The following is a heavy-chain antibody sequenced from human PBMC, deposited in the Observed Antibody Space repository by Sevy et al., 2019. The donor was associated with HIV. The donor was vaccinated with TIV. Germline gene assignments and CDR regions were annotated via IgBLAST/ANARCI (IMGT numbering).Heavy chain of an antibody. Sequence: GGSLRLSCAASGFTFSSYAMHWVHQAPGKGLEWVAVISYDGSNKYYADSVKGRFTISRDNSKNTLYLQMNSLRAEDTAVYYCARDSVAARPSAFFFDYWGQGTLVTVSS. D-gene: IGHD6-6*01. V-gene: IGHV3-30-3*01. J-gene: IGHJ4*02. CDR1: GFTFSSYA. CDR2: ISYDGSNK. CDR3: ARDSVAARPSAFFFDY.